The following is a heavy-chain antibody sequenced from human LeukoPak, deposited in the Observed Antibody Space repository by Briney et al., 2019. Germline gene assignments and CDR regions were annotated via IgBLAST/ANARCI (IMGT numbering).Heavy chain of an antibody. Sequence: GGSLRLSCAASGFTFNSFAMNWVRQAPGKGLEWVSSISGSDGSSHYADFVKGRFTISRDNSQNTLHLQMNSLRAEDTAVYYCAKSLGVGGYTRYKGFDQWGQGTLVTVSS. CDR1: GFTFNSFA. V-gene: IGHV3-23*01. J-gene: IGHJ4*02. D-gene: IGHD3-16*02. CDR2: ISGSDGSS. CDR3: AKSLGVGGYTRYKGFDQ.